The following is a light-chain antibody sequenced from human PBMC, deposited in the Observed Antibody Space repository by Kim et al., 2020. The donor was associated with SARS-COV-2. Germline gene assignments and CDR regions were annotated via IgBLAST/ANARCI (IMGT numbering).Light chain of an antibody. V-gene: IGLV1-40*01. CDR3: QSYDSSLSGSRV. CDR2: GNS. Sequence: VPISCPGRSSNIGAGYDVHWYQQLPGTAPKLLIYGNSKRPSGVPDRFSGSKSGTSASLAITGLQAEDEADYYCQSYDSSLSGSRVFGGGTQLTVL. CDR1: SSNIGAGYD. J-gene: IGLJ2*01.